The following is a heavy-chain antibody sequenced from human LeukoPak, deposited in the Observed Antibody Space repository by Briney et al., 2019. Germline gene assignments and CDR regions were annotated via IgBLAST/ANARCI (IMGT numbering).Heavy chain of an antibody. Sequence: GASLRPSCTASGLPFSTFPIRWLHQGPTRGLESDSSIRGNGETFYADSVKGRFTLSSDSSRNTVYLQLNNLRVEDTAIYYCARASWVSSTDAVRWGQGTLVTVSS. D-gene: IGHD3-16*01. CDR3: ARASWVSSTDAVR. CDR1: GLPFSTFP. CDR2: IRGNGET. J-gene: IGHJ4*02. V-gene: IGHV3-23*01.